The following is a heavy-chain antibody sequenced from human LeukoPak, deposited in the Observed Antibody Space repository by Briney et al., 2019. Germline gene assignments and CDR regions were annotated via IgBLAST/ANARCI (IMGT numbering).Heavy chain of an antibody. CDR2: INWNGGST. CDR1: GFIFDNYG. CDR3: ARVTVYYDSSGYFDF. D-gene: IGHD3-22*01. J-gene: IGHJ4*02. Sequence: PGGSLRLSCAASGFIFDNYGMSWVRQAPGKGLEWVSGINWNGGSTGYADSVKGRFTISRDEAKNSLYLQLNSLRAEDTALYYCARVTVYYDSSGYFDFWGQGTLVTVSS. V-gene: IGHV3-20*04.